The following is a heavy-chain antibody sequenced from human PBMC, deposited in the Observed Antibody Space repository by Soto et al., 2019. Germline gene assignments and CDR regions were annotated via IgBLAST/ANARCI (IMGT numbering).Heavy chain of an antibody. CDR1: GDSISSGGYS. V-gene: IGHV4-30-2*01. D-gene: IGHD6-13*01. CDR2: IYQSGST. J-gene: IGHJ4*02. Sequence: PSETLSLTCAVSGDSISSGGYSWTWIRQPPGKGLEWIGHIYQSGSTLYNPSLESRVAISVDNSKNTLYLQMSGLRAEDTAVYYCARVYSSSYHYFDYWGQGTLVTVSS. CDR3: ARVYSSSYHYFDY.